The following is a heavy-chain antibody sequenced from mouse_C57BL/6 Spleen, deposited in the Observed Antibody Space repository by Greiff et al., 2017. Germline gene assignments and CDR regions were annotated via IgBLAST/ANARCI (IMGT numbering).Heavy chain of an antibody. J-gene: IGHJ4*01. CDR1: GYTFTSYW. CDR3: ARRNNYAMDY. V-gene: IGHV1-55*01. D-gene: IGHD5-2*01. Sequence: QVQLQQPGAELVKPGASVKMSCKASGYTFTSYWITWVKQRPGQGLEWIGDIYPGSGSSNYNEKFKSKAPLTVDTSSSTAYMQLSSLTSEDSAVYYCARRNNYAMDYWGQGTSVTVSS. CDR2: IYPGSGSS.